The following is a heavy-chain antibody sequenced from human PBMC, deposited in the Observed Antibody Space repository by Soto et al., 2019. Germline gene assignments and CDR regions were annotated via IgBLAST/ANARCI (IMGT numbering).Heavy chain of an antibody. V-gene: IGHV4-4*02. J-gene: IGHJ3*02. CDR1: GGSISSSNW. Sequence: QVQLQESGPGLVKPSGTLSLTCAVSGGSISSSNWWTWVRQPPGKGLEWIGEIYHSGSTNYNPSLKSRVPVSVDKSENQFSLNLSSVTAADTAVYYCASERTRGAFDIWGQGTMVTVSS. D-gene: IGHD3-10*01. CDR3: ASERTRGAFDI. CDR2: IYHSGST.